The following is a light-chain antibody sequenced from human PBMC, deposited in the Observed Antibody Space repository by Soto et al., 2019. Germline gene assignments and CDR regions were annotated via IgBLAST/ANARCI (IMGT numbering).Light chain of an antibody. J-gene: IGKJ1*01. V-gene: IGKV3-15*01. CDR3: QHYNNWPT. Sequence: ELVMTQSPATLSVSPGGRATLSCRASQSISSNLAWYQQKLGQAPRLLIYGASTRATGIPARFSGSGSGTEFSLTIRGLKPEDFAVDYCQHYNNWPTFGQGTKVDIK. CDR1: QSISSN. CDR2: GAS.